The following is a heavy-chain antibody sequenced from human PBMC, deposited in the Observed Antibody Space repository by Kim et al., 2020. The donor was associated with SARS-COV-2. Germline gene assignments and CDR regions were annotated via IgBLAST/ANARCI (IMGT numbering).Heavy chain of an antibody. CDR2: INSDGSST. D-gene: IGHD2-15*01. CDR1: GFTFSSYW. V-gene: IGHV3-74*01. J-gene: IGHJ5*02. CDR3: ARAYCSGGSCYPNWFDP. Sequence: GGSLRLSCAASGFTFSSYWMHWVRQAPGKGLVWVSRINSDGSSTSYADSVKGRFTISRDNAKNTLYLQMNSLRAEDTAVYYCARAYCSGGSCYPNWFDPWGQGTLVTVSS.